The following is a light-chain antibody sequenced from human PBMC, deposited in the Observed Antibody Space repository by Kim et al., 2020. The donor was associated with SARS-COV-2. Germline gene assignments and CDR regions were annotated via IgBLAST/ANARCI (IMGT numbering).Light chain of an antibody. CDR1: ENIGTW. CDR3: QHYSRFPYT. Sequence: SASVGDRVTNTCRASENIGTWLAWYQQKPGRAPSLLIYLASTLESGVPSRFSGTGSGTEFSLSITSLQPDDFATYYCQHYSRFPYTFGQGTKLEI. V-gene: IGKV1-5*03. J-gene: IGKJ2*01. CDR2: LAS.